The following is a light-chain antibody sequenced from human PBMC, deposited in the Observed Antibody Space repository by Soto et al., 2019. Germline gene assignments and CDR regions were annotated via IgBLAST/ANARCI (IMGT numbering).Light chain of an antibody. CDR1: SSDVGGYNY. V-gene: IGLV2-14*01. Sequence: QSVLTRPASVSGSPGQSITISCTGTSSDVGGYNYVSWYQQHPGKAPKLMIYEVSNRPSGVSNRFSGSKSGNTASLTISGLQAEDEADYYCISYTSSSTLVFGGGTKLTVL. CDR3: ISYTSSSTLV. CDR2: EVS. J-gene: IGLJ3*02.